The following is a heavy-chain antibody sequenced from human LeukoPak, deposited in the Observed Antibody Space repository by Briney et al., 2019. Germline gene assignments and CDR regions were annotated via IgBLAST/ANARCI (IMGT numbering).Heavy chain of an antibody. D-gene: IGHD4-17*01. CDR1: GXTFISYA. CDR2: IIPIFGIG. V-gene: IGHV1-69*05. Sequence: XXASGXTFISYAISXVRQAPGQGLEWMGRIIPIFGIGNNAQKFQGRGTITTDESKSKAYMELSRLRYEDTAVYYCARDMVADGDYGAYMDVWGKGTTVTVSS. CDR3: ARDMVADGDYGAYMDV. J-gene: IGHJ6*03.